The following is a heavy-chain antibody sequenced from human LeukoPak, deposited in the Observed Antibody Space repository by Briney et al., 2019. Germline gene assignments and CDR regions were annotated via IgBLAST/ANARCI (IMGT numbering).Heavy chain of an antibody. CDR2: IKQDGSEK. CDR3: ARGWQQWLGIDY. D-gene: IGHD6-19*01. J-gene: IGHJ4*02. CDR1: GFTLSSYW. Sequence: GGSLRLSCAASGFTLSSYWMSWVRQAPGKGLEWVANIKQDGSEKYHVDSLKGRFTISRDNAQNSLYLQMNSLRPEDTAMYYCARGWQQWLGIDYWGQGALVTVSS. V-gene: IGHV3-7*01.